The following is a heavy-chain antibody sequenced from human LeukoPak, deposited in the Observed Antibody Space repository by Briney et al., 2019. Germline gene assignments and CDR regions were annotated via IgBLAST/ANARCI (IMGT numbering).Heavy chain of an antibody. CDR3: ARAPGGNAGNFQH. CDR1: GGSVSSYY. Sequence: PSETLSLTCTVSGGSVSSYYWSRIRQPPGKGLEWIGYIYSSGSINYNPSLKSRVTISVDTSKNHFSLKLSSVTAADTAVYYCARAPGGNAGNFQHWGQGTLVTVSS. J-gene: IGHJ1*01. D-gene: IGHD4-23*01. CDR2: IYSSGSI. V-gene: IGHV4-59*02.